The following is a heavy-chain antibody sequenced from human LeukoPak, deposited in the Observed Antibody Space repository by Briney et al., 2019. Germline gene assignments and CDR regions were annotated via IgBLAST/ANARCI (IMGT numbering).Heavy chain of an antibody. CDR2: ISGSGGFT. CDR1: GFTFSTYA. CDR3: AKHKGSGSYYLYSFDY. D-gene: IGHD3-10*01. V-gene: IGHV3-23*01. Sequence: PGGSLRLSCAASGFTFSTYAMGWVRQAPGKGLEWVSSISGSGGFTYYADSVKGRFTISRDNSKNTLYLQMNSLRAEDTAVYYCAKHKGSGSYYLYSFDYWGQGTLVTVSS. J-gene: IGHJ4*02.